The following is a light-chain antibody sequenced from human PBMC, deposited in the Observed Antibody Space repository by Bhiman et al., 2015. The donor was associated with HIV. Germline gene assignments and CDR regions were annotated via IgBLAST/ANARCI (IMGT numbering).Light chain of an antibody. V-gene: IGLV2-14*03. CDR1: SSGVGGYNY. CDR3: SSYTSSSTLL. Sequence: QSALTQPASVSGSPGQSITISCTGTSSGVGGYNYVSWYQHHPGKAPKLMIYDVSKRPSGVSNRFSGSKSGNTASLTISGLQAEDEADYYCSSYTSSSTLLFGGGTKLTVL. CDR2: DVS. J-gene: IGLJ2*01.